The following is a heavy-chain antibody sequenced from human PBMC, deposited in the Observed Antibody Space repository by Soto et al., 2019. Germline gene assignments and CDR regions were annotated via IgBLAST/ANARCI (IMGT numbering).Heavy chain of an antibody. V-gene: IGHV1-2*04. J-gene: IGHJ4*02. D-gene: IGHD3-22*01. CDR2: INPNSGGT. CDR1: GYTFTGYS. Sequence: ASVKVSCKASGYTFTGYSMHWVRQAPGQGLEWMGWINPNSGGTNYAQKFQGWVTMTRDTSISTAYMELSRLRSDDTAVYYCASSLRAVDYHHSSGYYPLDYWGQGTLVTVSS. CDR3: ASSLRAVDYHHSSGYYPLDY.